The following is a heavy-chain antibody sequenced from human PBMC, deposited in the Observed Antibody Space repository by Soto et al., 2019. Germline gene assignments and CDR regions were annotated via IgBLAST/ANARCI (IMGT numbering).Heavy chain of an antibody. CDR2: INAGNGNT. J-gene: IGHJ6*02. D-gene: IGHD3-3*01. V-gene: IGHV1-3*01. Sequence: GASVKVSCKASGYTFTSYAMHWVRQAPGQRLEWMGWINAGNGNTKYSQKFQGRVTITRDTSASTAYMELSSLRSEDTAVYYCARGTRGDFWSGYYYGMDVWGQGTTVTVSS. CDR1: GYTFTSYA. CDR3: ARGTRGDFWSGYYYGMDV.